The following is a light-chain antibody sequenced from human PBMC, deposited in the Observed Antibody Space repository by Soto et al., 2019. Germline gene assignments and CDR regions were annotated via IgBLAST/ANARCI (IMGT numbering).Light chain of an antibody. CDR3: SSYAGSNNLV. CDR2: EVS. J-gene: IGLJ2*01. CDR1: SSDVGGYNY. V-gene: IGLV2-8*01. Sequence: QSALTQPPSAYGSHGQSVTISCTGTSSDVGGYNYVSWYQQHPGKAPKLMIYEVSKRHSGVPDRFSGSKSGNTASLTASGLQAEDEADYYCSSYAGSNNLVFGGGTKVTVL.